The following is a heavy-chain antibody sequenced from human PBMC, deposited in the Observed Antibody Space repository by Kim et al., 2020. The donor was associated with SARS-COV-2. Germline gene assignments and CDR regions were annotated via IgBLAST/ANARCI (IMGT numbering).Heavy chain of an antibody. V-gene: IGHV5-51*01. CDR2: IYPGDSDT. Sequence: GESLKISCKTSGYIFSEFWIGWVRQVPGKGLEWMGLIYPGDSDTIYSPSFEGQVTFSVDKSVNAAYLEWTSLRVSDSAIHYCAGRSGSGGHYLLAYWGQGTPVTVSS. CDR3: AGRSGSGGHYLLAY. D-gene: IGHD3-10*01. J-gene: IGHJ4*02. CDR1: GYIFSEFW.